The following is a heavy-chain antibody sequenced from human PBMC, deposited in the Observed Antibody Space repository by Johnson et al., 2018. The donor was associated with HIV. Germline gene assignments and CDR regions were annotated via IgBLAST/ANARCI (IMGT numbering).Heavy chain of an antibody. CDR1: GFTFDDYA. V-gene: IGHV3-9*01. CDR2: ISWNSGSI. J-gene: IGHJ3*02. D-gene: IGHD1-1*01. CDR3: AKDASTLEVDAVDI. Sequence: EVQLVQSGGGLVQPGRSLRLSCAASGFTFDDYAMHWVRQAPGKGLEWVSGISWNSGSIGYADSVKGRFTISRDNAKNSLYLQMNILRAEDTALYYCAKDASTLEVDAVDILGQGTMVTVSS.